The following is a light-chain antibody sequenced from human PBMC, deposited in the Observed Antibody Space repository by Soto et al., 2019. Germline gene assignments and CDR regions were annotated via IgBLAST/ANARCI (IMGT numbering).Light chain of an antibody. CDR1: QSVSSY. CDR2: DAS. CDR3: QQRSNWLWT. Sequence: EIVLTQSPATLSLSPGERATLSCRASQSVSSYLAWYQQKPGQGPRLLIYDASNRATGIPARFSGSGSGTDFTLTISSLEPEDFAVYYCQQRSNWLWTFGQGTKVEIK. J-gene: IGKJ1*01. V-gene: IGKV3-11*01.